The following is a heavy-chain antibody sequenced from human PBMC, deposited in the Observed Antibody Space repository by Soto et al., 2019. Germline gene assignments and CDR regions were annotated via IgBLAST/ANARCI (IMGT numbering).Heavy chain of an antibody. CDR3: ARVILGSGSYYDYYYYGMDV. J-gene: IGHJ6*02. Sequence: SETVSLTCTVSGGSISSYYWSWIRQPPGKGLEWIGYIYYSGSTNYNPSLKSRVTISVDTSKNQFSLKLSSVTAADTAVYYCARVILGSGSYYDYYYYGMDVWGQGTTVTVSS. V-gene: IGHV4-59*01. CDR2: IYYSGST. CDR1: GGSISSYY. D-gene: IGHD3-10*01.